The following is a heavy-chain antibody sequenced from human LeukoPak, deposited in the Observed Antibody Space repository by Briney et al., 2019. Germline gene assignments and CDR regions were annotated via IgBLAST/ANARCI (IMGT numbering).Heavy chain of an antibody. CDR3: ARSYYYDSSAFLDY. Sequence: ASVKVSCKASGYSFTSYYMHWVRQAPGQGLEWRGVIYPSGGSTSYAQKFQGRVTMTRDTSTSTIYMELSSLRSEDTAVYYCARSYYYDSSAFLDYWGQGTLVTVSS. D-gene: IGHD3-22*01. CDR2: IYPSGGST. CDR1: GYSFTSYY. J-gene: IGHJ4*02. V-gene: IGHV1-46*01.